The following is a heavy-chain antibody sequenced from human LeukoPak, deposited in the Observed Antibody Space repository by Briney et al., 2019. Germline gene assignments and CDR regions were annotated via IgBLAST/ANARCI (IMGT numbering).Heavy chain of an antibody. CDR1: GYTLTELS. J-gene: IGHJ4*02. V-gene: IGHV1-24*01. CDR2: FDPEDGET. CDR3: ATAYCSSTSCYTGLDY. D-gene: IGHD2-2*02. Sequence: ASVKVSCKVSGYTLTELSMHWVRQAPGKGLEWMGGFDPEDGETIYAQKFQGRVTVTEDTSTDTAYMELSSLRSEDTAVYYCATAYCSSTSCYTGLDYWGQGTLVTVSS.